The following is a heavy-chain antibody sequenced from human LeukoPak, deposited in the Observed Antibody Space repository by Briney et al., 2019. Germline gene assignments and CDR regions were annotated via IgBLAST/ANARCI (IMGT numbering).Heavy chain of an antibody. D-gene: IGHD3-22*01. CDR3: ARVGYYHGSGYSAFDY. CDR1: GGSISSGGYY. Sequence: SETLSLTCTVSGGSISSGGYYWSWIRQHPGKGLEWIGYIYYSGSTYYNPSLKSRVTISVDTSKNQFSLKLSSVTAADTAVYYCARVGYYHGSGYSAFDYWGQGTLVTVSS. CDR2: IYYSGST. J-gene: IGHJ4*02. V-gene: IGHV4-31*03.